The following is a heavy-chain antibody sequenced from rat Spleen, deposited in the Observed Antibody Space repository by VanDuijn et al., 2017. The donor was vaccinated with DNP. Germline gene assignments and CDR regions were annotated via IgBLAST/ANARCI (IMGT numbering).Heavy chain of an antibody. V-gene: IGHV1-43*01. J-gene: IGHJ3*01. CDR3: ATGVCGGYEDWFAN. CDR2: IHTGSGGT. D-gene: IGHD1-11*01. CDR1: GYTFTTYY. Sequence: QVQLQQSGAELAKPGSSVMISCRASGYTFTTYYIGWIKQTTRQGLEYIGYIHTGSGGTNYNEKFKGKPTLSVDKSSSTAFMQLSSLTPDDSAVYYCATGVCGGYEDWFANWGQGTLVTVSS.